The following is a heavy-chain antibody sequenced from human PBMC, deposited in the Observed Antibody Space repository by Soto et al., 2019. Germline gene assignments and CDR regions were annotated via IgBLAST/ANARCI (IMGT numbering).Heavy chain of an antibody. CDR3: ARSPPRDPQSEPYFVVVVAATPTDYYYGMDV. V-gene: IGHV1-69*13. Sequence: ASVKVSCKASGGTFSSYAISWVRQAPGQGLEWMGGIIPIFGTANYAQKFQGRVTITADESTSTAYMELSSLGSEDTAGYYCARSPPRDPQSEPYFVVVVAATPTDYYYGMDVWGQGTTVTVSS. CDR1: GGTFSSYA. J-gene: IGHJ6*02. D-gene: IGHD2-15*01. CDR2: IIPIFGTA.